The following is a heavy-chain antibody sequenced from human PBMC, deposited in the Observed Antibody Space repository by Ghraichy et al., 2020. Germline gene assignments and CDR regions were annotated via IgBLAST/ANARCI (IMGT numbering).Heavy chain of an antibody. CDR3: AKGRSSQYYYYGMDV. J-gene: IGHJ6*02. CDR1: GFTFSSYA. CDR2: ISGSGGST. Sequence: GGSLRLSCEASGFTFSSYAMSWVRQAPGKGLEWVSAISGSGGSTYYADSVKGRFTISRDNSKNALYLQMNSLRAEDTAVYYCAKGRSSQYYYYGMDVWGQGTTVTVSS. D-gene: IGHD2-15*01. V-gene: IGHV3-23*01.